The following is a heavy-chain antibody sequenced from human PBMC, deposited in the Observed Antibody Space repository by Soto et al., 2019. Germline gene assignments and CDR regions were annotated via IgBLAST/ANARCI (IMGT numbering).Heavy chain of an antibody. CDR3: ARGRRYSGGWYYCY. Sequence: QVQLQQWGAGLLKPSETLSLTCAVYGGSFSGYYWCWIRQPPGQGLEWIGEINHSGSTNYNPSLKSRVNISVHTSQNQCSLKLSSVTAADTAVYYCARGRRYSGGWYYCYWGHRTMVTVAS. J-gene: IGHJ4*01. CDR1: GGSFSGYY. D-gene: IGHD6-19*01. CDR2: INHSGST. V-gene: IGHV4-34*01.